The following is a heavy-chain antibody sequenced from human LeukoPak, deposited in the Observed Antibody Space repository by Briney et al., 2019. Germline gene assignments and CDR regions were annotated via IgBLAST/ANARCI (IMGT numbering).Heavy chain of an antibody. D-gene: IGHD4-17*01. V-gene: IGHV3-23*01. CDR3: AKVDYGHNWFDP. CDR2: ISGSGGST. Sequence: GGSLRLSCAASGFTFSSYAMSWVRQAPGKGLEWVSAISGSGGSTYYADSVKGRFTTSRDNSKNTLYLQMNSLRAEDTAVYYCAKVDYGHNWFDPWGQGTLVTVSS. J-gene: IGHJ5*02. CDR1: GFTFSSYA.